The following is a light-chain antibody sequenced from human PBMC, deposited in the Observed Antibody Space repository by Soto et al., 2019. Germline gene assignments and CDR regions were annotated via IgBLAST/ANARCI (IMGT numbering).Light chain of an antibody. Sequence: AIQMTQSPSSLSASVGDRVTISCRASQGIGNALGWYQQKPGKPPKVLSDGASHLQRWVSPRFSGSGSVTEFTLASSSLQPADSATYSRLQDLKYTWTFGQGTNVEI. CDR3: LQDLKYTWT. V-gene: IGKV1-6*01. J-gene: IGKJ1*01. CDR1: QGIGNA. CDR2: GAS.